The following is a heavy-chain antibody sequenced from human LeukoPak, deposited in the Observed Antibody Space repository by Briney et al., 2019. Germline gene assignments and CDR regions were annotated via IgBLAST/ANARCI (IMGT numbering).Heavy chain of an antibody. Sequence: GGSLRLSCAASGFTFSRYTMNWVRQAPGKGLEWVSHISTSGSAMYYAGSVKGRFTISRDNAKDSLYLQMNSLRDEDTAVYYCASSGSYRFDYWGQGTLVTVSS. CDR1: GFTFSRYT. CDR2: ISTSGSAM. CDR3: ASSGSYRFDY. D-gene: IGHD1-26*01. V-gene: IGHV3-48*02. J-gene: IGHJ4*02.